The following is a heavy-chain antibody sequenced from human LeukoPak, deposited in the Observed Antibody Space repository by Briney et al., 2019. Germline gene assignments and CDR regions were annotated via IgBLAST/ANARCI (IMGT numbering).Heavy chain of an antibody. V-gene: IGHV3-48*01. CDR2: ISSSSSTI. J-gene: IGHJ4*02. CDR3: ARDRGGWPDY. D-gene: IGHD6-19*01. Sequence: GGSLRLSCAASGFTFSSYGMSWVRQAPGKGLEWVSYISSSSSTIYYADSVKGRFTISRDNAKNSLYLQLNSLRPEDTGLYYCARDRGGWPDYWGQGTLVTVSS. CDR1: GFTFSSYG.